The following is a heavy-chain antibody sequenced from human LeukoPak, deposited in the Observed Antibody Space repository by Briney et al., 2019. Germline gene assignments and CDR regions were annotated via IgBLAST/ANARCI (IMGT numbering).Heavy chain of an antibody. Sequence: ASVKVSCKASGYTFTGYYMHWVRQAPGQGLEWMGWINPNSGGTNYAQKFKGRVTMTRDTSISTAYMELSRLRSDDTAVYYCARDGPAQMVDFDYWGQGTLVTVSS. D-gene: IGHD3-10*01. V-gene: IGHV1-2*02. CDR3: ARDGPAQMVDFDY. J-gene: IGHJ4*02. CDR2: INPNSGGT. CDR1: GYTFTGYY.